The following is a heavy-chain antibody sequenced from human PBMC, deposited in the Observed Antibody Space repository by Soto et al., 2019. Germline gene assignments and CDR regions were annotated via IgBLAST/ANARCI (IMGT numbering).Heavy chain of an antibody. J-gene: IGHJ5*02. CDR1: GYTFTSYY. CDR2: INPSGGNA. V-gene: IGHV1-46*01. Sequence: ASVKVSCKASGYTFTSYYMHWVRQAPGQGLEWMGIINPSGGNATYAQKFQGRVTMTRDTSTSTVYMELSSLRSDDTAVYYCARQRGWCEPGAQDTLLSLSS. CDR3: ARQRGWCEP.